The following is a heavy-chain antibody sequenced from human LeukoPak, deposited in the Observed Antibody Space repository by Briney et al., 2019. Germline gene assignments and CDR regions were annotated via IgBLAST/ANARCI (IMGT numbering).Heavy chain of an antibody. CDR1: GFSLTSNGEG. CDR3: AHKGGFGELLY. D-gene: IGHD3-10*01. V-gene: IGHV2-5*02. J-gene: IGHJ4*02. Sequence: SGPTLVNPTQTLTVTCTFSGFSLTSNGEGVVWIRQPPGKALEWLALVYWDDDKLYSPSLRNRLTLTADSSKNQVVLSMTNMDPVDTGTYFCAHKGGFGELLYWGPGILVTVSS. CDR2: VYWDDDK.